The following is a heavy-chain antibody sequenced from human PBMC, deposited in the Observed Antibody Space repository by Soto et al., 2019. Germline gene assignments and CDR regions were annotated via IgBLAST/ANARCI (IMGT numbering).Heavy chain of an antibody. J-gene: IGHJ5*02. D-gene: IGHD3-16*02. Sequence: PSETLSLTCTVFGGSIDDYYWSWIRQSPGKGLEWIGHISDRGSTDYNPSLKSRVTTSVDRSKKQFSLKVTSVTAADTAVYYCARDRWTARANWFDPWGQGTLVTVSS. CDR1: GGSIDDYY. CDR3: ARDRWTARANWFDP. CDR2: ISDRGST. V-gene: IGHV4-59*01.